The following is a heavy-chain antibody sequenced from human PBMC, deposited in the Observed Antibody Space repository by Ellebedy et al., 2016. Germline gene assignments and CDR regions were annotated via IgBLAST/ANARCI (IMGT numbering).Heavy chain of an antibody. J-gene: IGHJ4*02. V-gene: IGHV4-39*01. D-gene: IGHD6-13*01. Sequence: GSLRLXXTVSGGSISSSSYYWGWIRQPPGKGLEWIGSIYYSGSTYYNPSLKSRVTISVDTSKNQFSLKLSSVTAADTAVYYCARHVFSGVGSSWNDYWGQGTLVTVSS. CDR1: GGSISSSSYY. CDR2: IYYSGST. CDR3: ARHVFSGVGSSWNDY.